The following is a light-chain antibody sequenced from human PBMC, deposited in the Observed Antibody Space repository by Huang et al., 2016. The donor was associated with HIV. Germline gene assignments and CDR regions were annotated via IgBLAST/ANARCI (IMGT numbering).Light chain of an antibody. CDR2: GAS. CDR3: QQYNNWPPMYT. Sequence: EIVMTQSPATLSVSPGERATLSCRASQSVSSNLAWYQQKPGQAPRLLIYGASTRATGIPARFSALGSGTEFTLTISSLQSEDLEVYYCQQYNNWPPMYTFGQGTKLEIK. V-gene: IGKV3-15*01. CDR1: QSVSSN. J-gene: IGKJ2*01.